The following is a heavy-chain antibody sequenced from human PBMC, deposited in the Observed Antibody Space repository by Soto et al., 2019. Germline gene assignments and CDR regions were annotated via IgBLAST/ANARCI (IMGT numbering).Heavy chain of an antibody. CDR1: GGSFSGYY. CDR3: ASQHYYDSSGYYVVY. D-gene: IGHD3-22*01. CDR2: INHSGST. Sequence: PSETLSLTCAVYGGSFSGYYWSWIRQPPGKGLEWIGEINHSGSTNYNPSLKSRVTISVDTSKNQFSLKLSSVTAADTAAYYCASQHYYDSSGYYVVYWGQGTLVTVSS. V-gene: IGHV4-34*01. J-gene: IGHJ4*02.